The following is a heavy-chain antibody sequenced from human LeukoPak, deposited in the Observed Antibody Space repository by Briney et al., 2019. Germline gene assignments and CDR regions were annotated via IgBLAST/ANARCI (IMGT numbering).Heavy chain of an antibody. J-gene: IGHJ4*02. V-gene: IGHV1-46*01. CDR3: VRAPRDSSTMLDY. CDR1: GYTFTTYW. CDR2: INPNEGST. Sequence: GASVKVSCKASGYTFTTYWIQWVRQAPGQGLEWVALINPNEGSTTYAHKFQGRVTMTRDTSTSTVYMDLSRLTSEDTAVYYCVRAPRDSSTMLDYWGQGTLVTVSS. D-gene: IGHD6-13*01.